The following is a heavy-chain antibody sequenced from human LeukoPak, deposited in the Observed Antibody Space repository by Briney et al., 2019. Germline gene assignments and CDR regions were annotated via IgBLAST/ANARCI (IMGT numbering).Heavy chain of an antibody. CDR3: AKDGGDSSSWYGVYYFDY. Sequence: GGSLRLSCAASGFTFSSYTMNWVRQAPGKGLEWVSAISGSGGSTYYADSVKGRFTISRDNSKNTLYLQMNSLRAEDTAVYYCAKDGGDSSSWYGVYYFDYWGQGTLVTVSS. D-gene: IGHD6-13*01. V-gene: IGHV3-23*01. CDR2: ISGSGGST. J-gene: IGHJ4*02. CDR1: GFTFSSYT.